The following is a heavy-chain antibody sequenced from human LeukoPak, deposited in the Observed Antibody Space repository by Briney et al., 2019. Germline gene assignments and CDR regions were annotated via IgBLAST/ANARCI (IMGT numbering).Heavy chain of an antibody. J-gene: IGHJ4*02. CDR2: VWYDGSNK. Sequence: GRSLRLSCAASGFTFSSYGMHWVRQAPGKGLEWVAVVWYDGSNKYYADSVKGRFTISRDNSKNTLYLQMNSLRAEDTAVYYCARGGYCSSTSCYPTFYFDYWGQGTLVTVSS. CDR3: ARGGYCSSTSCYPTFYFDY. V-gene: IGHV3-33*01. D-gene: IGHD2-2*01. CDR1: GFTFSSYG.